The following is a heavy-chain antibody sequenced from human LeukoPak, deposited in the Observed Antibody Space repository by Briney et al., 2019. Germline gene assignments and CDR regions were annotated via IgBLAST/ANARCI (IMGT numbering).Heavy chain of an antibody. D-gene: IGHD7-27*01. CDR1: GGSISSGSYY. CDR3: ARGLGFDY. Sequence: SETLSLTCTVSGGSISSGSYYWSWIRQPAGKGLEWIGRIYTSGSTNYNPSLKSRVTISVDTSKNQFSLKLSSVTAEDTAVYYCARGLGFDYCGQGTLVTVSS. CDR2: IYTSGST. V-gene: IGHV4-61*02. J-gene: IGHJ4*02.